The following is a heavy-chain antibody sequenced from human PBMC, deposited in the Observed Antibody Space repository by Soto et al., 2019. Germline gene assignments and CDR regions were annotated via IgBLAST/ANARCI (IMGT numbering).Heavy chain of an antibody. V-gene: IGHV3-48*02. CDR3: AREAALGYCISTSCYNYNWFDP. J-gene: IGHJ5*02. Sequence: GSLRLSCAASGFTFSSYSMNWVRQAPGKGLEWVSYISSSSSTIYYADSVKGRFTISRDNAKNSLYLQMNSLRDEDTAVYYCAREAALGYCISTSCYNYNWFDPWGQGTLVTVSS. D-gene: IGHD2-2*02. CDR2: ISSSSSTI. CDR1: GFTFSSYS.